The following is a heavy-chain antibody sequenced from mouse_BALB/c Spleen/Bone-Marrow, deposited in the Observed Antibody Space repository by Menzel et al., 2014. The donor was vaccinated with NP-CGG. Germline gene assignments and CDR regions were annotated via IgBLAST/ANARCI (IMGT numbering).Heavy chain of an antibody. D-gene: IGHD1-1*01. CDR3: TRSYGSSYEYYFDY. J-gene: IGHJ2*01. CDR1: GYTFTSYW. Sequence: VHLVESGAELVRPGASVKLSCKASGYTFTSYWINWVKQRPGQGLEWIGNIYPSDNYTNYNQKFKDKATLTVDKSSSTAYMQLSSPTSEDSAVYYCTRSYGSSYEYYFDYWGQGTTLTVSS. V-gene: IGHV1-69*02. CDR2: IYPSDNYT.